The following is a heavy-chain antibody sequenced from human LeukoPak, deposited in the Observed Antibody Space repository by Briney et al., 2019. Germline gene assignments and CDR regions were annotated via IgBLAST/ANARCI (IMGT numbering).Heavy chain of an antibody. CDR2: TYYRSKWYN. D-gene: IGHD1-26*01. Sequence: PSQTLSLTCAISGDSVSSNSAAWNWIRQSPSRGLEWLGRTYYRSKWYNDYAVSVKSRITINPDTSKNQFSLQLNSVTPEDTAVYYCARDEGAAKWGVDAFDIWGQGTMVTVSS. CDR1: GDSVSSNSAA. V-gene: IGHV6-1*01. J-gene: IGHJ3*02. CDR3: ARDEGAAKWGVDAFDI.